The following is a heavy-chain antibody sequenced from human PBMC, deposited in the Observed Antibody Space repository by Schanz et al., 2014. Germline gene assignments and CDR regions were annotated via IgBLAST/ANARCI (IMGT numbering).Heavy chain of an antibody. D-gene: IGHD6-6*01. CDR2: IYSGGST. Sequence: EVQLVESGGGLVQPGGYLRLSCAASGFTVSIHYMSWVRQAPGKGLEWVSVIYSGGSTYYADSVKGRFTISRDNSKNTLYLQMNSLRAEDTAVYYCARGYSSSMDVWGQGTTATVSS. CDR1: GFTVSIHY. J-gene: IGHJ6*02. V-gene: IGHV3-66*01. CDR3: ARGYSSSMDV.